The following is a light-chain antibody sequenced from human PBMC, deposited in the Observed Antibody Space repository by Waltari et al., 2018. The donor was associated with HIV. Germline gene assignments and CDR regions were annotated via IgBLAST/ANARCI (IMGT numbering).Light chain of an antibody. CDR1: NSVDTN. V-gene: IGKV3-15*01. CDR2: GAS. J-gene: IGKJ2*01. Sequence: EIVMTQSPATLSVSPGERATLSCRASNSVDTNLAWYQQTPGQAPRLLITGASTRATGIPARFSGSGSGTDFTLTINSLQSEDFAFYYCQQYSNWPYTFGQGTNLEIK. CDR3: QQYSNWPYT.